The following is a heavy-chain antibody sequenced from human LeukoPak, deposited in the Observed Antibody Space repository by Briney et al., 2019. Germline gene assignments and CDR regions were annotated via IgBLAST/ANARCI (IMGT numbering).Heavy chain of an antibody. CDR1: GFTFGDYD. Sequence: GGSLRLSCIGSGFTFGDYDMSWVRQAPGQELGWVAFISRRGYGATTEYAASVKGRFTISRDDSIVYLQMTSLKTEDTALYYCTRGGGSGWYGFDYWGQGTLVTVSS. CDR2: ISRRGYGATT. V-gene: IGHV3-49*04. CDR3: TRGGGSGWYGFDY. J-gene: IGHJ4*02. D-gene: IGHD6-19*01.